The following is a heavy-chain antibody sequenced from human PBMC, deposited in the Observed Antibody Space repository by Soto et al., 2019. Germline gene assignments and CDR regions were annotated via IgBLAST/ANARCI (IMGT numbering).Heavy chain of an antibody. CDR3: TRVGYGSGKDFDY. D-gene: IGHD3-10*01. J-gene: IGHJ4*02. CDR2: INTDESST. CDR1: GFTFTNYW. Sequence: EVQLVESGGGLVQTGGSLRLSCAASGFTFTNYWMHWVRQAPGKGLVWVSRINTDESSTEYAESVKGRFTISRDNAKNTLYLQMTSLGAADTAVYYCTRVGYGSGKDFDYWGQGTLVTVSS. V-gene: IGHV3-74*03.